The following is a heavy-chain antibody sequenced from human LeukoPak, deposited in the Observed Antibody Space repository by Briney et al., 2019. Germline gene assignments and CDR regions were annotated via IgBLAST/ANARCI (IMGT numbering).Heavy chain of an antibody. CDR3: AREANWNYGY. V-gene: IGHV4-38-2*02. CDR2: IHHSGST. D-gene: IGHD1-7*01. J-gene: IGHJ4*02. CDR1: GFTFSSYS. Sequence: KSGGSLRLSCAASGFTFSSYSMNWIRQPPGKGLEWIGSIHHSGSTYYNPSLKSRVTISEDTSKNQFSLKLNSVTAADTAAYYCAREANWNYGYWGQGTLVTVSS.